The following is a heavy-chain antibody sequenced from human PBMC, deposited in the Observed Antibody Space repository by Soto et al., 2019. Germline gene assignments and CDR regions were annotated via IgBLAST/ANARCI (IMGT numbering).Heavy chain of an antibody. D-gene: IGHD2-15*01. CDR3: GMDIGKTAAV. Sequence: EVHLVESGGGLVKPGGSLRLSCTGSGFTFSSSTMTWVRQGPGKGLEWVSSISSSSSYIYFADSLKGRFTISRDNAKNSLFLRLDSLRAEATAGSNCGMDIGKTAAVWGPGTQVTSAS. CDR2: ISSSSSYI. CDR1: GFTFSSST. V-gene: IGHV3-21*06. J-gene: IGHJ4*02.